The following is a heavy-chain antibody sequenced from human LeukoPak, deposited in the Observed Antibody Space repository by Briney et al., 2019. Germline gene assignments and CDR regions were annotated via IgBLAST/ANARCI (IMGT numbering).Heavy chain of an antibody. V-gene: IGHV3-66*04. D-gene: IGHD2-15*01. Sequence: GGSLSLSCAAPGFTASSNYLSWVRQAPGKGLEWASVIYSGGSTYYADSVKGRFTISRDNSKNTLYLQMNSLRAEDTAVYYCARLGYCSGGSCYPPVAYWGQGTLVTVSS. CDR2: IYSGGST. CDR3: ARLGYCSGGSCYPPVAY. J-gene: IGHJ4*02. CDR1: GFTASSNY.